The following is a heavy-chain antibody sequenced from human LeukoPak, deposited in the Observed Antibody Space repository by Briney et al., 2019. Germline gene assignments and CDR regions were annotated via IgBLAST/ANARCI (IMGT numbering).Heavy chain of an antibody. V-gene: IGHV3-7*01. Sequence: GGSLRLSCAASEFTFSSYWMSWVRQAPGKGLEWVANIKQDGSEKYYVDSVKGRFTISRDNAKNSLYLQMNSLRAEDTAVYYCARDRYSYGFDYWGQGTLVTVSS. CDR2: IKQDGSEK. D-gene: IGHD5-18*01. J-gene: IGHJ4*02. CDR1: EFTFSSYW. CDR3: ARDRYSYGFDY.